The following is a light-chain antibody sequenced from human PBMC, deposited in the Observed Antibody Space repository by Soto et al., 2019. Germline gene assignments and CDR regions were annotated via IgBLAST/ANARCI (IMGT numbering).Light chain of an antibody. J-gene: IGKJ1*01. CDR3: QQYGSSPPT. V-gene: IGKV3D-15*02. Sequence: EIVMKQSPATLPVSPGEGGTLSCRASQSISGNLAWYQQKPGQAPRLLIYGASTRATGVPARISGSGSGTEFTLTITSLQPEDFAVYYCQQYGSSPPTFGQGTKVDIK. CDR2: GAS. CDR1: QSISGN.